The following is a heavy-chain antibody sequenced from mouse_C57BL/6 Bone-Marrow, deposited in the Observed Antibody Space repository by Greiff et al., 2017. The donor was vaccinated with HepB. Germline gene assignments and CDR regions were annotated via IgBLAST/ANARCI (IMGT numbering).Heavy chain of an antibody. Sequence: EVHLVESGGGLVKPGGSLKLSCAASGFTFSSYTMSWVRQTPEKRLEWVATISGGGGNTYYPDSVKGRFTISRDNAKNTLYLQMSSLRSEDTALYYCARHRGGGYYDWYFDVWGTGTTVTVSS. D-gene: IGHD2-3*01. CDR2: ISGGGGNT. CDR3: ARHRGGGYYDWYFDV. J-gene: IGHJ1*03. V-gene: IGHV5-9*01. CDR1: GFTFSSYT.